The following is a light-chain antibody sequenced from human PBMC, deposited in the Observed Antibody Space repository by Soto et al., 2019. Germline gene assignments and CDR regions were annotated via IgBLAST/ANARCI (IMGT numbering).Light chain of an antibody. CDR2: GAS. Sequence: EIVMTQSPGTLSLSPGDTATLSCRASQSVSSTYVAWFHQKPGQAPRLLIYGASSRATGVPDRFSASGSGTDFTLTISRLEPEDFAVYYCQQYGRSPFTFGPGTKVDIK. V-gene: IGKV3-20*01. CDR3: QQYGRSPFT. J-gene: IGKJ3*01. CDR1: QSVSSTY.